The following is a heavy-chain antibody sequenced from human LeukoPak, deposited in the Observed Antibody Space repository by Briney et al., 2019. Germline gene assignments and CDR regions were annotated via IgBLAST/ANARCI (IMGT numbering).Heavy chain of an antibody. CDR1: GFTFSSYA. V-gene: IGHV3-23*01. J-gene: IGHJ4*01. CDR3: VKRYCSGGTCYSAFDY. D-gene: IGHD2-15*01. CDR2: ISGSGGST. Sequence: PGGSLRLSCAASGFTFSSYAMSWVRQAPGKGLEWVSAISGSGGSTYYADSLQGRFTISRDNSKNTLYLQMNSLRAEDTAVYYCVKRYCSGGTCYSAFDYWGHGTLVTVSS.